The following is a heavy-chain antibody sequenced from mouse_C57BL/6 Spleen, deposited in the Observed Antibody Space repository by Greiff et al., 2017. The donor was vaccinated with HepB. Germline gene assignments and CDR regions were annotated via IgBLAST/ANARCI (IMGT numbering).Heavy chain of an antibody. CDR3: ARSSYYYGSSYGGYFDV. J-gene: IGHJ1*03. CDR2: ISSGGSYT. V-gene: IGHV5-6*01. Sequence: EVKLMESGGDLVKPGGSLKLSCAASGFPFSSYGMSWVRQTPDKRLEWVATISSGGSYTYYPDSVKGRFTISRDNAKNTRYLQMSSLKSEDTAMYYCARSSYYYGSSYGGYFDVWGTGTTVTVSS. D-gene: IGHD1-1*01. CDR1: GFPFSSYG.